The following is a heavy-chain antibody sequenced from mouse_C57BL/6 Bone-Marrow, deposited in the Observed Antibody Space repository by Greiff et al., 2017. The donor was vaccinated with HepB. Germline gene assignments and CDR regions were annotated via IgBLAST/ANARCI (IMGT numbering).Heavy chain of an antibody. V-gene: IGHV5-4*01. J-gene: IGHJ2*01. D-gene: IGHD2-2*01. CDR3: ARNYGYDDYFDY. Sequence: EVQLQESGGGLVKPGGSLKLSCAASGFTFSSYAMSWVRQTPEKRLEWVATISDGGSYTYYPDNVKGRFTISRDNAKNNLYLQMSHLKSEDTAMYYCARNYGYDDYFDYWGQGTTLTVSS. CDR2: ISDGGSYT. CDR1: GFTFSSYA.